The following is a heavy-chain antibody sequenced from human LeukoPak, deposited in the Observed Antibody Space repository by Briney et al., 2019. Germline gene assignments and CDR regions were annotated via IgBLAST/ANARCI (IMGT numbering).Heavy chain of an antibody. V-gene: IGHV4-59*01. CDR3: ARAFYPGYYSYMAV. CDR2: NSGST. CDR1: GGSISPYY. D-gene: IGHD3-3*02. Sequence: PSETPSLTCTVSGGSISPYYWSWIRQPPGKGLEWIGYNSGSTNYNPSLKSRVTISVDTSKNQFSLKLSSVTAADTAVYYCARAFYPGYYSYMAVWGKGTTVTVSS. J-gene: IGHJ6*03.